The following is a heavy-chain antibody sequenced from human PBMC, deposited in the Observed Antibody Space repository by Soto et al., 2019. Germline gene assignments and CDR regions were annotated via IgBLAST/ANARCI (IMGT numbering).Heavy chain of an antibody. Sequence: EVQLVESGGGLVKPGGSLRLSCAASGFTFSSYGMNWVRQAPGKGLEWVSSISSGSRYIYYAGSVKGRFTISRDNAKNSLYLQMNSLRAEDTTGYYCARDSNILPGPDAFDIWGQGTMVTVSS. V-gene: IGHV3-21*04. D-gene: IGHD3-9*01. CDR2: ISSGSRYI. J-gene: IGHJ3*02. CDR3: ARDSNILPGPDAFDI. CDR1: GFTFSSYG.